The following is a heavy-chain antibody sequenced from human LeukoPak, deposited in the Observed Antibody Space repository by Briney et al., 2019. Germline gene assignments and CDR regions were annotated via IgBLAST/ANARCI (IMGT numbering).Heavy chain of an antibody. CDR2: IKHSGST. J-gene: IGHJ4*02. CDR3: ATALDYYDSSGQYYFDY. Sequence: PSETLSLTCAVCGGSFSGYYWSWLRQPPGKGLEWIGEIKHSGSTTYNPSLKTRVTISLDTSKNHFSLKLSSVTAAGTAVYYYATALDYYDSSGQYYFDYWGQGTLVTVSS. D-gene: IGHD3-22*01. V-gene: IGHV4-34*01. CDR1: GGSFSGYY.